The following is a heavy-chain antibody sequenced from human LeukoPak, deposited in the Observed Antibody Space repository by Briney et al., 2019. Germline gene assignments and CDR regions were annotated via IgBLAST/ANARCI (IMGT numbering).Heavy chain of an antibody. CDR3: AKGGIASPGLSN. D-gene: IGHD6-13*01. CDR2: ISGSGDST. J-gene: IGHJ4*02. CDR1: GFTFSSYA. V-gene: IGHV3-23*01. Sequence: GGSLRLSCAASGFTFSSYAMSWVRQAPGKGLEWVSAISGSGDSTYHADSVKGRFTISRDNSKNTLYVQMNSLRAGDTAVYYCAKGGIASPGLSNWGQGTLVTVSS.